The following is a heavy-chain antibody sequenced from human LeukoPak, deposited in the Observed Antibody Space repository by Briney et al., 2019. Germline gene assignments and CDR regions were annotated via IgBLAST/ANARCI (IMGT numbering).Heavy chain of an antibody. CDR3: ALGSYYYYFDY. D-gene: IGHD3-10*01. Sequence: PSETLSLTCTVSGGSISSYYWSWIRQPPGKGLEWIGYIYYSGSTNYNPSLKSRVTISVDTSKNQFSLKRSSVTAADTAVYYCALGSYYYYFDYWGQGTLVTVSS. V-gene: IGHV4-59*01. J-gene: IGHJ4*02. CDR2: IYYSGST. CDR1: GGSISSYY.